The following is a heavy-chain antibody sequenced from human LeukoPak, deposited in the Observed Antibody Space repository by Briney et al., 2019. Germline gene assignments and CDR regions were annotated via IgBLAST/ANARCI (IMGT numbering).Heavy chain of an antibody. J-gene: IGHJ3*02. Sequence: GGSLRLSCAASGFTFDDYAMHWVRQAPGKGLEWVSGISWNSGSIGYADSVKGRFTISRDNAKNSLYLQMNSLRAEDTAVYYCARGRDGYNLGAFDIWGQGTMVTVSS. V-gene: IGHV3-9*01. CDR3: ARGRDGYNLGAFDI. D-gene: IGHD5-24*01. CDR2: ISWNSGSI. CDR1: GFTFDDYA.